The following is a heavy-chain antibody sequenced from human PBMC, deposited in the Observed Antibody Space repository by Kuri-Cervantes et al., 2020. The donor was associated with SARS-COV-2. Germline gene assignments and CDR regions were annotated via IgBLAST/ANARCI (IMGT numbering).Heavy chain of an antibody. CDR1: GYTFTGYY. J-gene: IGHJ3*01. CDR2: FDPQSDGK. D-gene: IGHD3-22*01. V-gene: IGHV1-24*01. CDR3: ATESISVIVIYAFYF. Sequence: ASVKVSCKASGYTFTGYYMHWVRQAPGQGLEWMGSFDPQSDGKIYAQKFEGRVTMTEDTSTDTAYLELSSLRSEDTAVYYCATESISVIVIYAFYFWGQGTLVTVSS.